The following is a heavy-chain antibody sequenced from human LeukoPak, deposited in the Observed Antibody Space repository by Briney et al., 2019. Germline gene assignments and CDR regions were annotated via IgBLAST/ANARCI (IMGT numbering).Heavy chain of an antibody. CDR3: AKAAVGDVFSFDY. CDR2: IRGSGDRT. D-gene: IGHD1-26*01. Sequence: PGGSLRLSCAASGFTFSSYGMSWVRQAPGKGLEWVSGIRGSGDRTFYADSVKGRFTISRDNSENTVYLQMSSLRVEDTAVYYCAKAAVGDVFSFDYWGQGVLVAVSS. V-gene: IGHV3-23*01. J-gene: IGHJ4*02. CDR1: GFTFSSYG.